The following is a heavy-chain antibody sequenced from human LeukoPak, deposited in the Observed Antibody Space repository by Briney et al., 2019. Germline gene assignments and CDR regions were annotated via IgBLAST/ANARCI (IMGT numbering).Heavy chain of an antibody. Sequence: PGGSLRLSCAASGFTFSSYAMSWVRQAPGNGLEWVSAISGSGGSTYYADSVKGRFTISRDNSKNTLYLQMNSLRAEDTAVYYCAKESSRVVVAAYFDYWGQGTLVTVSS. CDR1: GFTFSSYA. D-gene: IGHD2-15*01. CDR2: ISGSGGST. V-gene: IGHV3-23*01. CDR3: AKESSRVVVAAYFDY. J-gene: IGHJ4*02.